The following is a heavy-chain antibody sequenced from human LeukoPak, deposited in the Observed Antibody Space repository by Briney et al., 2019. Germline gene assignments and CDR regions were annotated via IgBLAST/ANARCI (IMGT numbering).Heavy chain of an antibody. D-gene: IGHD3-22*01. V-gene: IGHV3-23*01. CDR3: VRSGSYLPGS. J-gene: IGHJ5*02. CDR2: INGGGVNT. CDR1: GFTFSSYA. Sequence: GGSLRLSCAASGFTFSSYAMSWVRQAPGKGLEWVSTINGGGVNTHYADSVKGRFTISRDNAKNLLYLQMNSLRAEDTAVYYCVRSGSYLPGSWGQGTLVTVSS.